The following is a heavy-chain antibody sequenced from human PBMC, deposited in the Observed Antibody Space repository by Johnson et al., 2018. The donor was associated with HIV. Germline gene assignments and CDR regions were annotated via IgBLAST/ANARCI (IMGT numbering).Heavy chain of an antibody. CDR1: GFTFSSYA. CDR2: ISYDGSRT. V-gene: IGHV3-30-3*01. D-gene: IGHD2-21*01. J-gene: IGHJ3*01. Sequence: QMQLVESGGGVVQPGRSLRLSCAASGFTFSSYAMHWVRQAPGKGLEWVAVISYDGSRTTYADSVRGRFTISRENAKYTVDLQMNSLRVEDTAVYYCAKVDCGGDTCAGYDPFDLWGQGTLVTVSS. CDR3: AKVDCGGDTCAGYDPFDL.